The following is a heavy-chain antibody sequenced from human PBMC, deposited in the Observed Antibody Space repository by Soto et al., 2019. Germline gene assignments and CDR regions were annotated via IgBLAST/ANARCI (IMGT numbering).Heavy chain of an antibody. V-gene: IGHV3-20*04. CDR1: GFHFYNHA. CDR3: ARDRSYYGSGSYYDYYYYGMDV. J-gene: IGHJ6*02. Sequence: GWFLKLSCSASGFHFYNHAMDWVLGAPGRGLEWVSGINWNGGSTGYADSVKGRFTISRDNAKNSLYLQMNSLRAEDTALYYCARDRSYYGSGSYYDYYYYGMDVWGQGT. CDR2: INWNGGST. D-gene: IGHD3-10*01.